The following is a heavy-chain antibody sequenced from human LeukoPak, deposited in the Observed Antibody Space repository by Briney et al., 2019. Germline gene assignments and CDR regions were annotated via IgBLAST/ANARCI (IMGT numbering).Heavy chain of an antibody. CDR3: VRPNGDYARGGLEI. CDR2: IWYDGNSQ. Sequence: GGSLRLSSAASGFSFSSYVIHRVRQAPGKGLEWVAVIWYDGNSQYYADSVKGRFTISRDNSKNTVYLQMNSLTAEDTAIYYCVRPNGDYARGGLEIWGQGTVVTVSS. CDR1: GFSFSSYV. J-gene: IGHJ3*02. D-gene: IGHD4-17*01. V-gene: IGHV3-33*08.